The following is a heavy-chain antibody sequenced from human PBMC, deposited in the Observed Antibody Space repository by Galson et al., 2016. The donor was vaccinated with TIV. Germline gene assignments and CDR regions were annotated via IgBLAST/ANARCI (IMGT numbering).Heavy chain of an antibody. CDR3: ARLDTALDY. CDR1: GGSITSYY. CDR2: IYYSGST. Sequence: SETLSLTCSVSGGSITSYYWSWIRQPPGKGLEWIGYIYYSGSTSYNPSLKSRVTISLDTPKSQFSLKLNSVTAADTAVYYCARLDTALDYWGQGTLVTVSS. D-gene: IGHD5-18*01. V-gene: IGHV4-59*08. J-gene: IGHJ4*02.